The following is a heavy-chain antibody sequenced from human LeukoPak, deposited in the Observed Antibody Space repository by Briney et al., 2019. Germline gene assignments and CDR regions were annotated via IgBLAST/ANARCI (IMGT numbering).Heavy chain of an antibody. Sequence: PGGSLRLSCSASGFSFSDYALTWVRQAPGKGLEWVSDISSSGGSAYYADSVKGRFTISRDNAKNSLYLQMNSLRAEDTAVYYCARGLSCSSTSCSFDYWGQGTLVTVSS. CDR3: ARGLSCSSTSCSFDY. CDR2: ISSSGGSA. CDR1: GFSFSDYA. D-gene: IGHD2-2*01. V-gene: IGHV3-23*01. J-gene: IGHJ4*02.